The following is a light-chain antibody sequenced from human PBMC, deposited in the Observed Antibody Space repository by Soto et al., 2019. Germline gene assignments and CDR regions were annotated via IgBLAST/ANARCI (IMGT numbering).Light chain of an antibody. J-gene: IGKJ1*01. Sequence: EIVMTQSPPSLTVTPGEPASISCRSSQRLLHSNGNNFLDWYLQKPGQSPQLLIYLGSNRASGVPDRFSGSGSGTDFTLKISRVEAEDVGVYYCMQALQTPPWTFGQGTKVDIK. CDR2: LGS. V-gene: IGKV2-28*01. CDR3: MQALQTPPWT. CDR1: QRLLHSNGNNF.